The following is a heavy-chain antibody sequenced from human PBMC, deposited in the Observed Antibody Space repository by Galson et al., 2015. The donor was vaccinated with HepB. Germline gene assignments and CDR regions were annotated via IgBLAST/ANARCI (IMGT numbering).Heavy chain of an antibody. CDR2: IIPIFGTA. CDR1: GGTFSSYA. J-gene: IGHJ6*02. CDR3: ASWPEGPIGMDV. Sequence: SVKVSCKASGGTFSSYAISWVRQAPGQGLEWMGGIIPIFGTANYAQKFQGRVTITADKSTSTAYMELSSLRSEDTAVYYCASWPEGPIGMDVWGQGTTVTVSS. V-gene: IGHV1-69*06.